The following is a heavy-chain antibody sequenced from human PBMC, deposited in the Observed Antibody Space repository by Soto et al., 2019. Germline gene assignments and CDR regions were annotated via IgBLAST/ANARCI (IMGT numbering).Heavy chain of an antibody. J-gene: IGHJ5*02. CDR2: MNPNRGNT. CDR3: ARDIGGGSGYGDYFDP. V-gene: IGHV1-8*01. CDR1: GYTFTSHD. D-gene: IGHD4-17*01. Sequence: QVQLVQSGAEVKKPGASVKVSCKASGYTFTSHDINWVRQATGQRPEWMGWMNPNRGNTGSAQKFQGRVTMTSDTSINTAYMDLSSLTSEDTAIYYCARDIGGGSGYGDYFDPWGQGTLVTVSS.